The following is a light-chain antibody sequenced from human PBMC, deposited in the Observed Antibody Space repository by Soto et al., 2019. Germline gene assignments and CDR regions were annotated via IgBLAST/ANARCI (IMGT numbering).Light chain of an antibody. Sequence: QSVLTQPPSVSGAPGQRVTISCTGSSSNIGAGFDVHWYQHLPGTAPKPLIYDNTNRPSGVPDRFSGSKSGTSASLAITGLQAEDEADYYCQSYDGSLSGWLFGGGTKLTVL. CDR1: SSNIGAGFD. CDR2: DNT. CDR3: QSYDGSLSGWL. J-gene: IGLJ2*01. V-gene: IGLV1-40*01.